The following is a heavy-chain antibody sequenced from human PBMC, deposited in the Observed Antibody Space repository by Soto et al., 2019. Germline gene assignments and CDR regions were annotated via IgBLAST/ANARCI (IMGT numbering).Heavy chain of an antibody. CDR1: GFTFTSSA. D-gene: IGHD3-22*01. CDR3: AAAYNYYDSSGYYYYYYYYGMDV. CDR2: IVVGSGNT. V-gene: IGHV1-58*01. J-gene: IGHJ6*02. Sequence: ASVKVSCKASGFTFTSSAVQGVRRARGQRLEWIGWIVVGSGNTNYAQKFQERVTITRDMSTSTAYMELSSLRSEDTAVYYCAAAYNYYDSSGYYYYYYYYGMDVWGQGTTVTVSS.